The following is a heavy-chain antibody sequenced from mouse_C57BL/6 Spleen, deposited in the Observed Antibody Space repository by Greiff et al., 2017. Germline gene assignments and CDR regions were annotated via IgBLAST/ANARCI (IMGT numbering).Heavy chain of an antibody. J-gene: IGHJ1*03. CDR1: GFTFSDYG. V-gene: IGHV5-17*01. CDR2: ISSGSSTI. Sequence: EVQVVESGGGLVKPGGSLKLSCAASGFTFSDYGMHWVRQAPEKGLEWVAYISSGSSTIYYADTVKGRFTISRDNAKNTLFLQMTSLRSEDTAMYYCARDYYGSSYTHYWYFDVWGTGTTVTVSS. D-gene: IGHD1-1*01. CDR3: ARDYYGSSYTHYWYFDV.